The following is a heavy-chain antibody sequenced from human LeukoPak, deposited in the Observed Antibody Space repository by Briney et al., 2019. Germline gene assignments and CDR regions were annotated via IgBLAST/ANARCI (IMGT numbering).Heavy chain of an antibody. Sequence: PGGSLRLSCAASGFTFSSYWMHWVRQAPGKGLVWVSRINNDGSSTSYADSVKGRFFISRDNAKNTLYLQLNNLTAEDMAVYYCARDGEYCSSTSCYTGDDAFDIWGQGTMVTVSS. CDR1: GFTFSSYW. CDR3: ARDGEYCSSTSCYTGDDAFDI. J-gene: IGHJ3*02. V-gene: IGHV3-74*01. D-gene: IGHD2-2*02. CDR2: INNDGSST.